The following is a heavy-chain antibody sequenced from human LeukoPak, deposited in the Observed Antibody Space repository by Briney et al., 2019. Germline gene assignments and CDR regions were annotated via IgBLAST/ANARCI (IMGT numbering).Heavy chain of an antibody. CDR1: GFTFSSYA. V-gene: IGHV3-23*01. CDR3: AKDPHAYYYDSSGSTDY. CDR2: ISGSGGST. J-gene: IGHJ4*02. D-gene: IGHD3-22*01. Sequence: GGSLRLSCAASGFTFSSYAMSWVRQAPGKGLEWVSAISGSGGSTYYADSVKGRFTISRDDSKNTLYLQMNSLRAEDTAVYYCAKDPHAYYYDSSGSTDYWGQGTLVTVSS.